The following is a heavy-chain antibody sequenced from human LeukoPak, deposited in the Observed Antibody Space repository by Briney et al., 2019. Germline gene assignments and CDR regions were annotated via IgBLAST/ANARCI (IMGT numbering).Heavy chain of an antibody. Sequence: PGGSLRLSRAASGFTFSSYWMHWVRQAPGEGLVWVSRINSDGSSTSYADSVKGRFTISRDNAKNSLYLQMNSLRAEDTAVYYCARSLIAAAGTFDYWGQGTLVTVSS. V-gene: IGHV3-74*01. CDR1: GFTFSSYW. CDR2: INSDGSST. CDR3: ARSLIAAAGTFDY. J-gene: IGHJ4*02. D-gene: IGHD6-13*01.